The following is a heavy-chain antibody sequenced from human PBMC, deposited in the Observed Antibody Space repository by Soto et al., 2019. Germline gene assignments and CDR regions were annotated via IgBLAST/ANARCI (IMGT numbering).Heavy chain of an antibody. V-gene: IGHV1-2*04. CDR2: INPNSGGT. D-gene: IGHD1-26*01. CDR3: ARVANKYSGSYYLNYFDY. Sequence: ASVKVSCKASGYTFTGYYMHWVRQAPGQGLEWMGWINPNSGGTNYAQKFQGWVTMTRDTSISTAYMELSRLRSDDTAVYYCARVANKYSGSYYLNYFDYWGQGTLVTVSS. CDR1: GYTFTGYY. J-gene: IGHJ4*02.